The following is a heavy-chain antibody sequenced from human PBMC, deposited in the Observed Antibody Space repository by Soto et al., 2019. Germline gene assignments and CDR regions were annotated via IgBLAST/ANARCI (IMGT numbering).Heavy chain of an antibody. CDR3: ARGISRPPTDYYYYYMDV. Sequence: KTPLASVKVSCKASGYTFTCYDINWVRQATGQGLEWMGWMNPNSGNTGYAQKFQGRVTMTRNTSISTAYMELSSLRSEDTAVYYCARGISRPPTDYYYYYMDVWGKGTTVTVSS. CDR2: MNPNSGNT. V-gene: IGHV1-8*01. J-gene: IGHJ6*03. CDR1: GYTFTCYD.